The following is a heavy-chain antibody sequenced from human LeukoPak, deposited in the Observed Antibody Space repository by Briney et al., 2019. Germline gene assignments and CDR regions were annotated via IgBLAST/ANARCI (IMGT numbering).Heavy chain of an antibody. Sequence: ASVKVSCKASGYIFTNYAMNWVRQAPGQGLESMGWINTKTGNPTYAQGFTGHFVFFLDTSVSTAYLQISSLKAEDTAVYFCARYISDVTIKGFDFWGQGTLVTVSS. V-gene: IGHV7-4-1*02. CDR2: INTKTGNP. D-gene: IGHD5-12*01. J-gene: IGHJ4*02. CDR1: GYIFTNYA. CDR3: ARYISDVTIKGFDF.